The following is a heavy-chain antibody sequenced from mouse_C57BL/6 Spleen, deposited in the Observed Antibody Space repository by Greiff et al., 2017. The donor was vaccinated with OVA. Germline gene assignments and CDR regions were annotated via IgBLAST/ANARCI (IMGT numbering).Heavy chain of an antibody. D-gene: IGHD2-10*01. CDR2: IDPSDSYT. CDR1: GYTFTSYW. Sequence: VQLQQSGAELVRPGTSVKLSCTASGYTFTSYWMHWVKQRPGQGLEWIGVIDPSDSYTNYNQKFKGKATLTVDTSSSTAYMQLSSLTSEDSAVYYCAREGGSPTYFDYWGQGTTLTVSS. J-gene: IGHJ2*01. CDR3: AREGGSPTYFDY. V-gene: IGHV1-59*01.